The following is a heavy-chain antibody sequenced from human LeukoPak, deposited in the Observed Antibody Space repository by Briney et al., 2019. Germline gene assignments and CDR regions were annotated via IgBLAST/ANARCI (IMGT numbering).Heavy chain of an antibody. D-gene: IGHD3-3*01. Sequence: PGGSLRLSCAASGFTFSSCGMNWVRQAPGKGLEWVSSISGSSTYIYYADSVKGRFTISRDNAKNSLYLQMNSLRVEDTAVYYCARGSEWSSGVSDYWGQGTLVTVSS. CDR2: ISGSSTYI. J-gene: IGHJ4*02. CDR1: GFTFSSCG. V-gene: IGHV3-21*01. CDR3: ARGSEWSSGVSDY.